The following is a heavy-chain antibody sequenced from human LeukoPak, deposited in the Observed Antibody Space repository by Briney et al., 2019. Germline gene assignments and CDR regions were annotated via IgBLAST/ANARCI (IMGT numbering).Heavy chain of an antibody. D-gene: IGHD3-9*01. CDR3: ARSPYYDILTGSRGTFDY. V-gene: IGHV2-5*02. CDR2: IYWDEDK. J-gene: IGHJ4*02. Sequence: SGPTLVKPTPTLTLTCTFSGFSFRTSGVGVGWIRQPPGKALEWLAVIYWDEDKRYRPSLKSRLTITKDTSKNQVVLTMTNMDPVDTATYYCARSPYYDILTGSRGTFDYWGREILVTVSS. CDR1: GFSFRTSGVG.